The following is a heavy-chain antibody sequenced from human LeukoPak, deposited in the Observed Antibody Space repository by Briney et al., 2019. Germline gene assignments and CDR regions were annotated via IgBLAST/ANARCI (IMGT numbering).Heavy chain of an antibody. Sequence: SVTVSCKASGGTFSSYAISWVRQAPGQGLEWVGRIIPILGIANHAQKFQGSVTITPDKSTSTAYIELSSLRSEGTAGYYCARRRVSLDAFDIWGQGTMVTISS. D-gene: IGHD4-23*01. CDR2: IIPILGIA. CDR1: GGTFSSYA. CDR3: ARRRVSLDAFDI. J-gene: IGHJ3*02. V-gene: IGHV1-69*04.